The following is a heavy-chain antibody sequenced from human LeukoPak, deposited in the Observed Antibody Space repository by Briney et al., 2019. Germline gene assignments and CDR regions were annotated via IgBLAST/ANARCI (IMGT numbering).Heavy chain of an antibody. CDR3: AREQGLWFGELSLY. CDR1: GYTFTSYD. D-gene: IGHD3-10*01. Sequence: ASVKVSCKASGYTFTSYDINWVRQATGQGLEWMGWMNPNSGNTGYAQKFQGRVTMTRNTSISTAYMELSSLRSEDTAVYYCAREQGLWFGELSLYWGQGTLVTVSS. V-gene: IGHV1-8*01. J-gene: IGHJ4*02. CDR2: MNPNSGNT.